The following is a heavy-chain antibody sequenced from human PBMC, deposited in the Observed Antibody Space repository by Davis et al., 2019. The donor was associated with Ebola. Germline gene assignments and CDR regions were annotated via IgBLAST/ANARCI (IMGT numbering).Heavy chain of an antibody. CDR3: ARVLPGDGFDI. J-gene: IGHJ3*02. D-gene: IGHD1-14*01. Sequence: GESLKISCQGVGFTFTNYWIGWVRQMSGKGLEWMGIIFPGDSYTNYSPSFQGHVTISADISISTAYLQWSSLKASDTAMYYCARVLPGDGFDIWGQGTMVTVSS. CDR2: IFPGDSYT. V-gene: IGHV5-51*01. CDR1: GFTFTNYW.